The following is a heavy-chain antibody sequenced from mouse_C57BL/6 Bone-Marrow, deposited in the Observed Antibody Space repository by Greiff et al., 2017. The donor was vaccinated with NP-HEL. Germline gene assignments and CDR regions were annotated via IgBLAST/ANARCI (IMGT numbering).Heavy chain of an antibody. D-gene: IGHD1-1*02. Sequence: VQLQESGAELVRPGTSVKMSCKASGYTFTNYWIGWAKQRPGHGLEWIGDIYPGGGYTNYNEKFKGKATLTAYQSSSTAYMQFSSLTSEDSAIYYCVGWYLYAMDYWGQGTSVTVSS. CDR1: GYTFTNYW. J-gene: IGHJ4*01. V-gene: IGHV1-63*01. CDR2: IYPGGGYT. CDR3: VGWYLYAMDY.